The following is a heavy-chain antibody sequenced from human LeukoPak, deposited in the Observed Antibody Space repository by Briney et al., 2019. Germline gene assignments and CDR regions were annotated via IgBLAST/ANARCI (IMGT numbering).Heavy chain of an antibody. CDR2: IYTSGST. Sequence: SQTLSLTCTVSGGSISSGSYYWSWLRQPAGTGLGWIGRIYTSGSTNYNPSLKRRVTISVDTSKNQFSLKLSSVTAADTAVYYCARFGSGWWYNDYWGQGTLVTVSS. V-gene: IGHV4-61*02. CDR1: GGSISSGSYY. D-gene: IGHD6-19*01. CDR3: ARFGSGWWYNDY. J-gene: IGHJ4*02.